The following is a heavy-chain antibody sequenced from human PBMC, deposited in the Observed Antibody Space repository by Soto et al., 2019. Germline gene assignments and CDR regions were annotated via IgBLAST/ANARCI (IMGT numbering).Heavy chain of an antibody. D-gene: IGHD2-15*01. Sequence: PGGSLRLSCAASGFTFSSYGMHWVRQAPGKGLEWVAVIWYDGSNKYYADSVKGRFTISRDNSKNTLHLQMNSLRAEDTAVYYCARYCSGGSCLDYWGQGTLVTVSS. J-gene: IGHJ4*02. CDR1: GFTFSSYG. CDR2: IWYDGSNK. CDR3: ARYCSGGSCLDY. V-gene: IGHV3-33*01.